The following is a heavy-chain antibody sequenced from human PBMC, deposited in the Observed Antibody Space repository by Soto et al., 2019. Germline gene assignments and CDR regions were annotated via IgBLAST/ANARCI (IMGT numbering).Heavy chain of an antibody. Sequence: SETLSLTCAVYGGSFSGYYWSWIRQPPGKGLEWIGYIYDSGSTNYSPSLQSRVTMSVDRSKNQFSLALTSVTAADTALYFCARYRRGTGWYYLDYWGQGILVTVSS. J-gene: IGHJ4*02. V-gene: IGHV4-34*10. CDR2: IYDSGST. CDR3: ARYRRGTGWYYLDY. CDR1: GGSFSGYY. D-gene: IGHD6-19*01.